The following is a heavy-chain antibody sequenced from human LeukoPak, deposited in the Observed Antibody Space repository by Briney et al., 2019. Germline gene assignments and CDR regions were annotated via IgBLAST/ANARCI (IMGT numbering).Heavy chain of an antibody. J-gene: IGHJ4*02. CDR2: ISAYNGNT. D-gene: IGHD2-15*01. Sequence: ASVKVSCKASGYTFTSYGISWMRQAPGQGLEWMGWISAYNGNTNYAQKLQGRVTMTTDTSTSTAYMELRSLRSDDTAVYYCARDRIPYCSGGSCYYFDYWGQGTLVTVSS. V-gene: IGHV1-18*04. CDR1: GYTFTSYG. CDR3: ARDRIPYCSGGSCYYFDY.